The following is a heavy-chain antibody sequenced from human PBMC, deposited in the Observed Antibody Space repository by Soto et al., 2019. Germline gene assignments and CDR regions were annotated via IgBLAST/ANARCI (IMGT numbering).Heavy chain of an antibody. Sequence: EVELVETGGGLAQPGGSLRLSCAASGFRFSDYWMSWVRQAPGKGLEWVANIKQGGSEKYYVYSVKGRFTISRDNAKNSQFLQMNIRRADDTAVYYCARTYNLNAPHHFDYWGQGTLVTVSS. D-gene: IGHD1-20*01. CDR1: GFRFSDYW. CDR3: ARTYNLNAPHHFDY. CDR2: IKQGGSEK. J-gene: IGHJ4*02. V-gene: IGHV3-7*01.